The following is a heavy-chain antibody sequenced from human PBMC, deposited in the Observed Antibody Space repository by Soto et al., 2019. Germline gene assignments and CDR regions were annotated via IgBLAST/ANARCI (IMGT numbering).Heavy chain of an antibody. D-gene: IGHD6-19*01. CDR3: ANDQIAVAAPDAFDI. Sequence: GGSLRLSCAASGFTFSSYAMSWVRQAPGRGLEWVSAISGSGGSTYYADSVKGRFTISRDNSKNTLYLQMNSLRAEDTAVYYCANDQIAVAAPDAFDIWGQGTMVPVSS. V-gene: IGHV3-23*01. J-gene: IGHJ3*02. CDR2: ISGSGGST. CDR1: GFTFSSYA.